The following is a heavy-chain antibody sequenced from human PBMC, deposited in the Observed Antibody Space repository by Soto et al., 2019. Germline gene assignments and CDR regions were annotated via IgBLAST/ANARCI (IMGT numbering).Heavy chain of an antibody. V-gene: IGHV3-33*01. CDR2: IWFDGSNK. CDR3: ARDRLNIVGSISCWHFDY. J-gene: IGHJ4*02. Sequence: QVQLVESGGAVVQPGRSLRLSCAASRFTFSSYGMHWVRQAPGKGLEWVAFIWFDGSNKYYGDSVKGRFTISRDNSKKTLYLQISSLGAAERAVYWCARDRLNIVGSISCWHFDYWGQGTLVTVSS. D-gene: IGHD1-26*01. CDR1: RFTFSSYG.